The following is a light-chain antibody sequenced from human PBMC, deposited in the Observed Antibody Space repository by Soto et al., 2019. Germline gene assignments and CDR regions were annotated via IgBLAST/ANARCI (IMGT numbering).Light chain of an antibody. J-gene: IGKJ5*01. CDR3: QKYNSALSIT. CDR1: QGIRND. Sequence: DIHMSQSPSSLSASVGYRFTITCRASQGIRNDLSWYQQKPVKAPKRLXYAASSLHSGVPSRFSGSASGTEFTLAISSLQPEDFANYYCQKYNSALSITFGQGTRLEIK. CDR2: AAS. V-gene: IGKV1-17*01.